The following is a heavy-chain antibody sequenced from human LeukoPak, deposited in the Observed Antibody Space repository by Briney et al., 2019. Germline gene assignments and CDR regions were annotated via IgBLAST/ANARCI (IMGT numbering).Heavy chain of an antibody. D-gene: IGHD3-16*01. CDR3: ARVRGVASYFDY. V-gene: IGHV4-39*07. CDR2: IYYTGST. Sequence: SETLSLTCTVSGGSVSSSTYYWGWLRQPPGKGPEWMGGIYYTGSTYYNPSHKSRVTVSIDKSKNQFSLNLISVTAADTAVYYCARVRGVASYFDYWGQGTLVTVSS. CDR1: GGSVSSSTYY. J-gene: IGHJ4*02.